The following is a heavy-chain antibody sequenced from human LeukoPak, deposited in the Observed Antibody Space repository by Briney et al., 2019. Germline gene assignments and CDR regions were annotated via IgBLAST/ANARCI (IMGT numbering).Heavy chain of an antibody. V-gene: IGHV1-69*01. Sequence: SGKVSCKGSGGTFSSYAISWVGQAAGQGLEWMGGLIPIFGTANYAQKLQGRVTITAAESTSTPSMELSSLRSENTAVYSCARDYGDSFDYCGQGTLVTVSS. D-gene: IGHD4-17*01. CDR3: ARDYGDSFDY. J-gene: IGHJ4*02. CDR2: LIPIFGTA. CDR1: GGTFSSYA.